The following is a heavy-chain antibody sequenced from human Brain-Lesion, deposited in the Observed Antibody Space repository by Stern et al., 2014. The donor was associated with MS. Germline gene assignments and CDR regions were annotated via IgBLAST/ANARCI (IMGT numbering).Heavy chain of an antibody. CDR1: GGSISSSNW. CDR2: SYQSGGT. D-gene: IGHD1-14*01. Sequence: QVQLVESGPGLVKPSGTLSLTCAVSGGSISSSNWWSWVRQSPGKGLEWIGESYQSGGTKYSPSFESRVIISVDKSKNQFSLKLSYVTAADTAVYYCARELPDLNAFDIWGQGTMVTVSS. J-gene: IGHJ3*02. CDR3: ARELPDLNAFDI. V-gene: IGHV4-4*02.